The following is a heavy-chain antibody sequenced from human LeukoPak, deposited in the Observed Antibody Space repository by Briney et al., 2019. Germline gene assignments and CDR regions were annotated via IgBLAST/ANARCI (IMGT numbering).Heavy chain of an antibody. J-gene: IGHJ6*02. Sequence: GRSLRLSCAASGFTFSNYGMHWVRQAPGKGLEWVAVISYAGSDKYYADSVKGRFTISRDNSKNTLYLQMNSLRAADTAVYYCAKDRGIAARQYYGLDVWGQGTTVTVSS. CDR3: AKDRGIAARQYYGLDV. CDR1: GFTFSNYG. D-gene: IGHD6-25*01. V-gene: IGHV3-30*18. CDR2: ISYAGSDK.